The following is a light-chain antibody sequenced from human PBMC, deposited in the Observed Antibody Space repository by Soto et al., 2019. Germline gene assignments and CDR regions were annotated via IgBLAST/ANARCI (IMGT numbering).Light chain of an antibody. CDR1: SSNIGAGYV. CDR3: QSFDSGLRGEV. CDR2: GNS. J-gene: IGLJ3*02. Sequence: QSVLTQPPSVSGAPGQRVTISCTGSSSNIGAGYVVHWYQHLPGTAPRLLIYGNSNRPSGVPDRFSGSKSGTSASLAITGLQTEDEADYYCQSFDSGLRGEVFGGGTKLTVL. V-gene: IGLV1-40*01.